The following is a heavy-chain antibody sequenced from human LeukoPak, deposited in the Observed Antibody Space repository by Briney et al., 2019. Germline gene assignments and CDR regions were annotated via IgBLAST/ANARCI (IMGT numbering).Heavy chain of an antibody. V-gene: IGHV3-33*01. CDR1: GFTFSSYG. D-gene: IGHD3-22*01. J-gene: IGHJ3*01. Sequence: GGSLRLSCAASGFTFSSYGMHWVRQAPGKGLEWVAVIWYDGSNKYYADSVKGRFTISRDNSKNTLYLQMNSLRAEDTAVYYCAGSYDTIFAFNLWGQGTMVTVSS. CDR3: AGSYDTIFAFNL. CDR2: IWYDGSNK.